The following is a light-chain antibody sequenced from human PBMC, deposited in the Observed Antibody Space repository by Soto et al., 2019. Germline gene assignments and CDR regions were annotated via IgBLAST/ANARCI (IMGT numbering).Light chain of an antibody. CDR1: SSDVGVYNY. V-gene: IGLV2-11*01. CDR3: WSYSGIYTFV. J-gene: IGLJ1*01. CDR2: DVS. Sequence: HFVPPQPLSMPGSPGHSATTSCTGTSSDVGVYNYVSWYQQYPGKAPKIMIYDVSKRPSGVPDRFSGYKSDNTASLTISGLQAEDEADYCCWSYSGIYTFVFGIGTTVT.